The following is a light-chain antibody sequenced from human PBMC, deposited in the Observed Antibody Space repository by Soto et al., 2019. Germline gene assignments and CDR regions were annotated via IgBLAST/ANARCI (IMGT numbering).Light chain of an antibody. CDR1: QSVSSN. CDR2: DIS. CDR3: QQYNSWPFT. J-gene: IGKJ4*01. V-gene: IGKV3D-15*01. Sequence: DIVMTQSPDSLAVSLGEPATLSFRASQSVSSNLAWYQQKPGQPPRLLIYDISTRATGIPTRFSGSGSGTEFTLTISSLQSEDFAVYYCQQYNSWPFTVGGGTKVDIK.